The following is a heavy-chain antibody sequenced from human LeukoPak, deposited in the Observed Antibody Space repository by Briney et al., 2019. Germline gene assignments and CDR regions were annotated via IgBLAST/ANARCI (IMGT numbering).Heavy chain of an antibody. J-gene: IGHJ4*02. D-gene: IGHD6-13*01. Sequence: GGSLRLSCAASGFTFSSYEMNWVRQAPGKGLEWVSYISSSGSTIYYADSVKGRFTISRDNAENSLYLQMNSLRAEDTALYYCARDPQSGIDSAAAGYTDSYYFDYWGQGTLVTVSS. CDR1: GFTFSSYE. V-gene: IGHV3-48*03. CDR3: ARDPQSGIDSAAAGYTDSYYFDY. CDR2: ISSSGSTI.